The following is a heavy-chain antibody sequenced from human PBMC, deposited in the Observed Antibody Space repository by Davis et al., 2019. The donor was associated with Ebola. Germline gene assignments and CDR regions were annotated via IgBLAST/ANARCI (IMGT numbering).Heavy chain of an antibody. CDR3: ATAHPLGDWYFDL. V-gene: IGHV4-61*01. CDR2: IYYSGST. Sequence: SETLSLTCTVSGGSVSSGSYYWSWIRQPPGKGLEWIGYIYYSGSTNYNPSLKSRVTISVDTSKNQFSLKLSSVTAADTAVYYCATAHPLGDWYFDLRGRGTLVTVSS. J-gene: IGHJ2*01. D-gene: IGHD3-16*01. CDR1: GGSVSSGSYY.